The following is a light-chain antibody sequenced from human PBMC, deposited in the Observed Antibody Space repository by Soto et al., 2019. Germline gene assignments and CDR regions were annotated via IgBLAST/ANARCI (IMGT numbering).Light chain of an antibody. V-gene: IGKV3-20*01. CDR1: QSVRSIF. Sequence: EIVLTQSPGTLSLSPGERATLSCRASQSVRSIFLAWYQQKLGQAPRLLIYAASTRATGIPDRFTGRGSGTDFTLSISRLEPEDFGFYYCQEYDSLSFGQGTRLEIK. CDR3: QEYDSLS. CDR2: AAS. J-gene: IGKJ5*01.